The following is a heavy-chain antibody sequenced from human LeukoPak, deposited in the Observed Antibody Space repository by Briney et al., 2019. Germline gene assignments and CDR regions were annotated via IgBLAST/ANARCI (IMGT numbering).Heavy chain of an antibody. V-gene: IGHV1-69*06. CDR3: AREGGPGYGDY. CDR1: GGTFSSYA. D-gene: IGHD5-12*01. J-gene: IGHJ4*02. Sequence: GASVKVSCKASGGTFSSYAISWVRQAPGQGLEWMGGIIPIFGTANYAQKFQGRVTITADKSTSTAYMELSSLRSEDMAVYYCAREGGPGYGDYWGQGTLVTASS. CDR2: IIPIFGTA.